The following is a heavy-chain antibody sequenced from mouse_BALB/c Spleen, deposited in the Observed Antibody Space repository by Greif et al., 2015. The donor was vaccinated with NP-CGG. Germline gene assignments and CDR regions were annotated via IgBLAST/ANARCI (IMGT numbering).Heavy chain of an antibody. Sequence: EVKLMESGPELVKPGASVKMSCKASGYTFTSYVMHWVKQKPGQGLEWIGYINPYNDGTKYNEKFKGKATLTSDKSSSTAYMELSSLTSEDSAVYYCAKGGYYGKQGYFDVWGAGTTVTVSS. D-gene: IGHD2-1*01. CDR1: GYTFTSYV. J-gene: IGHJ1*01. CDR2: INPYNDGT. CDR3: AKGGYYGKQGYFDV. V-gene: IGHV1-14*01.